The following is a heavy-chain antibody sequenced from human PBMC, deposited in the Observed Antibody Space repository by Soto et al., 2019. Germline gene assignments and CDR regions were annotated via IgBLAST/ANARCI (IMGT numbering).Heavy chain of an antibody. CDR2: VSYDESNI. J-gene: IGHJ4*02. Sequence: PGGSLRLSCAASVFTFRSYGMHWVRQAPGKGLEWVAVVSYDESNIYYADSVKGRFTISRDNSKNTLYLQMNSLRVEDTAVYYCAKSRQLLFRDQWLADDHWGQGTLVTVSS. V-gene: IGHV3-30*18. CDR1: VFTFRSYG. CDR3: AKSRQLLFRDQWLADDH. D-gene: IGHD2-2*01.